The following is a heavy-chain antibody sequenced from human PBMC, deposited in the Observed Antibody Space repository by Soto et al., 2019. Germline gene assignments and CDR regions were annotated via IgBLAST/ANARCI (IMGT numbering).Heavy chain of an antibody. Sequence: PGGSLRLSCAASGFTFSSYAMSWVRHAPGKGLEWVSAMSGSGGSTYYADSVKGRFTISRDNSKTTLYLQRNSLRAEDTAVYYCSKDRVRRSGYDSVGYWGQGTLVTVSS. CDR1: GFTFSSYA. CDR3: SKDRVRRSGYDSVGY. J-gene: IGHJ4*02. D-gene: IGHD5-12*01. V-gene: IGHV3-23*01. CDR2: MSGSGGST.